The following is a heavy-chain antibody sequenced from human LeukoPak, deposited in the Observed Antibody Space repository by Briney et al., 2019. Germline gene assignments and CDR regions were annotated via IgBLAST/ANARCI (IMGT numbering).Heavy chain of an antibody. CDR1: GFTFSSYG. CDR3: AKVPSSSGYYWVFDY. CDR2: ISGSGGST. D-gene: IGHD3-22*01. V-gene: IGHV3-23*01. Sequence: GGSLRLSCAASGFTFSSYGMSWVRQAPGKGLEWVSAISGSGGSTYYADSVKGRFTISRDNSKNTLYLQMNSLRAEDTAVYYCAKVPSSSGYYWVFDYWGQGTLVTVSS. J-gene: IGHJ4*02.